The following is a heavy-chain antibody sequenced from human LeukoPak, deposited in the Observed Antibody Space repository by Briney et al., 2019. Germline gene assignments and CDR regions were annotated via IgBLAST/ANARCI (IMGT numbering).Heavy chain of an antibody. CDR1: GFTFSSYG. Sequence: GGSLRLSCAASGFTFSSYGMHWVRQAPGKGLEWVAAIWYDGTNKNYADSVKGRFTISRDNAKNTVYLQMNSLRAEDTAVYYCARVNYGDYVTWGQGTLVTVSS. CDR3: ARVNYGDYVT. V-gene: IGHV3-33*03. D-gene: IGHD4-17*01. CDR2: IWYDGTNK. J-gene: IGHJ5*02.